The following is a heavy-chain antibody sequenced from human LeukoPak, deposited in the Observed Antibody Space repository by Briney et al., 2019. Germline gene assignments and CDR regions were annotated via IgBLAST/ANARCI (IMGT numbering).Heavy chain of an antibody. CDR3: ARVPASGYYHHYFDH. D-gene: IGHD3-3*01. V-gene: IGHV4-31*03. CDR1: GGSISSGGYY. CDR2: IDYSGST. J-gene: IGHJ4*02. Sequence: PSETLSLTCTVSGGSISSGGYYWTWIRQHPGKGLEYIGYIDYSGSTYYNPSLKSRLTISVDTSKNQFSLKLSSVTAADTAVYYCARVPASGYYHHYFDHWGQGTMVTVSS.